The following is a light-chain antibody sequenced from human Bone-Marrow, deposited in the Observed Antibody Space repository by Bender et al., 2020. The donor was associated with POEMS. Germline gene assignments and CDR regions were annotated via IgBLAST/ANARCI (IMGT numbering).Light chain of an antibody. CDR2: DVN. V-gene: IGLV2-11*01. CDR1: SSDVGAYNS. Sequence: QSALTQPRSVSGSPGQSVTISCTGASSDVGAYNSVSWYQQHPGKAPKLMIYDVNKRPSGVPDRFSGSKSGNTASLTIFGLQAEDEADYYCSSYTTSSTFVFGSGTKVTVL. CDR3: SSYTTSSTFV. J-gene: IGLJ1*01.